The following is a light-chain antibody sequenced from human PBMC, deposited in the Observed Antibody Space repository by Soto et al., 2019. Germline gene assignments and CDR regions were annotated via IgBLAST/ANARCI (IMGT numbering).Light chain of an antibody. V-gene: IGLV1-40*01. CDR1: RSDIGAGYD. Sequence: QSVLTQPPSVSGAPGQRVTISCSGSRSDIGAGYDVQWYKQLPGTAPKLLIYANNIRPSGVPDRFSGSKSGTSASLAITGLQAEDEADYYCQSYDITLSGSVFGGGTKLTVL. CDR3: QSYDITLSGSV. J-gene: IGLJ2*01. CDR2: ANN.